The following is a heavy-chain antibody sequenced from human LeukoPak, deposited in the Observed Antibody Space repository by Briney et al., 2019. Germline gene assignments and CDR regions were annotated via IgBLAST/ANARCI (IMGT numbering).Heavy chain of an antibody. J-gene: IGHJ4*02. Sequence: SETLSLTCIVSGASISSYYWSWIRQPAGKGLEWIGRIYTSGSTNYNPSLRSRLTLSGDTSRNQFSLNLTSVTAADTAVYYCARGDKPGQGFDFWGQGTLVTVSS. V-gene: IGHV4-4*07. CDR2: IYTSGST. CDR3: ARGDKPGQGFDF. CDR1: GASISSYY. D-gene: IGHD2-15*01.